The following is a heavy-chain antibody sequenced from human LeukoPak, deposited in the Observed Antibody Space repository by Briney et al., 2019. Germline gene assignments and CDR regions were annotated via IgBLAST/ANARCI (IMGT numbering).Heavy chain of an antibody. J-gene: IGHJ4*02. CDR2: IKSKTDGGTT. V-gene: IGHV3-15*01. CDR3: TTDFDNWNDYFDY. D-gene: IGHD1-1*01. CDR1: GFTFSNAW. Sequence: PGGSLRLSCAASGFTFSNAWMSWVRQAPGKGLEWVGRIKSKTDGGTTDYAAPVKGRFTISRDDSKNTLYLQMNSLKTEDTAVYYCTTDFDNWNDYFDYWGQGTLVTVSS.